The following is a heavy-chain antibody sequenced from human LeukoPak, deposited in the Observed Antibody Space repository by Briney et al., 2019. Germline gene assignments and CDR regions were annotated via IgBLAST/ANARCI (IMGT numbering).Heavy chain of an antibody. J-gene: IGHJ4*02. D-gene: IGHD1-26*01. Sequence: GGSLSLSCAASGVTFSSYAMRWVRPAPGEGVEWVSAISGSGGSTYYADSVKGRFTISRDNSKNTRYLPMNSLRAEDTAVYYCAKVAATTRYYFDYWGQGTLVTVSS. CDR3: AKVAATTRYYFDY. V-gene: IGHV3-23*01. CDR2: ISGSGGST. CDR1: GVTFSSYA.